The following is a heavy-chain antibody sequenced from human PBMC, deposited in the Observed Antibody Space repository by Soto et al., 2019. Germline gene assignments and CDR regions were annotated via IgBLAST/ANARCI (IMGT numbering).Heavy chain of an antibody. CDR2: ISYDGSNK. V-gene: IGHV3-30*18. Sequence: QVQLVESGGGVVQPGRSLRLSCAASGFTFSSYGMHWVRQAPGKGLEWVAVISYDGSNKYYADSVKGRFTISRDNSKNTLYPQMNSLRAEDTAVYYCAKSPWGRWGQGTLVTVSS. D-gene: IGHD3-16*01. CDR1: GFTFSSYG. J-gene: IGHJ4*02. CDR3: AKSPWGR.